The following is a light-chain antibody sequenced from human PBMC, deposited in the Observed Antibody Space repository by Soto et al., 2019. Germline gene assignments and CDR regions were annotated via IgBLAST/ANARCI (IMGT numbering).Light chain of an antibody. CDR3: SSHTSGSTRV. J-gene: IGLJ1*01. Sequence: QSALTQPASVSGSPGQSIAISCTGTFSDVGGYDYVSWYQQHPDKAPKLMIYEVTKRPSGVSNRFSGSKSGNTASLTTSGLQPEDEADYYCSSHTSGSTRVFGSGTKLTVL. CDR1: FSDVGGYDY. CDR2: EVT. V-gene: IGLV2-14*01.